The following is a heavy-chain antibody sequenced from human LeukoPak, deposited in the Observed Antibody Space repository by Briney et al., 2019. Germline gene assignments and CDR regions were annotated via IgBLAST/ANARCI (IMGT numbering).Heavy chain of an antibody. CDR2: IYSGGAT. J-gene: IGHJ4*02. Sequence: GSLRLSCAASGLIVSNYFMTWVRQAPGKGLECVSVIYSGGATYYADSVKGRFTISRDNSKNTLYLQMNSLRAEDTAVYFCAREYGSGTFDWGQGTLVTVSS. CDR1: GLIVSNYF. D-gene: IGHD2-2*01. CDR3: AREYGSGTFD. V-gene: IGHV3-53*01.